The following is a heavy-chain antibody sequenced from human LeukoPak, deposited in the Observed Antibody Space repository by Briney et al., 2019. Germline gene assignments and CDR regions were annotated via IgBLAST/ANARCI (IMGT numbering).Heavy chain of an antibody. Sequence: GGSLRLSCAASGFSFSSYSMNWVRQAPGKEPEWISYISITGETIYYADSLTGRFTISRDNVQRSIYLEMNSLRDDDTAVYYCARSAPGFDYWGRGTLVNVSS. CDR1: GFSFSSYS. CDR2: ISITGETI. CDR3: ARSAPGFDY. J-gene: IGHJ4*02. V-gene: IGHV3-48*02.